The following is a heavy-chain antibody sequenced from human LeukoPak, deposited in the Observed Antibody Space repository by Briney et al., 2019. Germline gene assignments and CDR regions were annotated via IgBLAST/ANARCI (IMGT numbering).Heavy chain of an antibody. CDR2: INTRVGGGSSI. CDR1: GFTFSDSY. V-gene: IGHV3-11*04. D-gene: IGHD5-18*01. Sequence: GGSLRLSCAASGFTFSDSYMSWIRQAPGKGLEWISYINTRVGGGSSIYYADSVKGRFTISRDNANNSLFLQMNSLRVEDTAVYYCARGEYTYVYFDYWGQGTLVTVSS. CDR3: ARGEYTYVYFDY. J-gene: IGHJ4*02.